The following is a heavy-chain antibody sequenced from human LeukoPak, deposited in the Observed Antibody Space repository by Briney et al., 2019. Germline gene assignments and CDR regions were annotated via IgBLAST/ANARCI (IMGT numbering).Heavy chain of an antibody. CDR1: GGSITNYY. J-gene: IGHJ4*02. Sequence: SETLSLTCTVSGGSITNYYGSWIRQPAGKRLELIGRIYASGSTNYNPAFKSRLTMSVDTSKNQFSLRMSSVTAADTAVYFCARDYYDSDGYWDYFDYWGQGTLVTVSS. V-gene: IGHV4-4*07. CDR2: IYASGST. D-gene: IGHD3-22*01. CDR3: ARDYYDSDGYWDYFDY.